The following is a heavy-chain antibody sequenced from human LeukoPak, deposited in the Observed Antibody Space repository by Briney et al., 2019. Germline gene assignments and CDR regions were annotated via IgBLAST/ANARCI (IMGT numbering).Heavy chain of an antibody. D-gene: IGHD4-23*01. CDR2: IKQDGSEK. Sequence: VRQAPGKGLEWVANIKQDGSEKYYVDSVKGRFTISRDNSKNTLYLQMNSLRVEDTALYYCAREMTTVVGKNFDYWGQGTLVTVSS. J-gene: IGHJ4*02. CDR3: AREMTTVVGKNFDY. V-gene: IGHV3-7*01.